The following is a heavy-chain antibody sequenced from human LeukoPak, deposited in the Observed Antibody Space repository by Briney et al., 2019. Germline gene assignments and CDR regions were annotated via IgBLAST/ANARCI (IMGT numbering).Heavy chain of an antibody. Sequence: SETLSLTCSVSGDSISLSFYYWGWIRQPPGKALEWIGSVYYSGTTSYNPSLKSRVTISVDMSKNHFSLRLRSVTAADTAVYYCARDAGYSENWFDPWGQGTLVTVSS. CDR3: ARDAGYSENWFDP. V-gene: IGHV4-39*07. CDR1: GDSISLSFYY. CDR2: VYYSGTT. D-gene: IGHD1-1*01. J-gene: IGHJ5*02.